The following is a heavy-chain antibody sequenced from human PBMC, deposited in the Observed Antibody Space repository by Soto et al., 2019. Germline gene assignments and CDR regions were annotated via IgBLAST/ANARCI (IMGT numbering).Heavy chain of an antibody. V-gene: IGHV1-3*01. CDR3: ARDLSPTVTTYYYMDV. D-gene: IGHD4-4*01. Sequence: ASVKVSFKASGYTFTSYAMHWVRQAPGQRLEWMGWINAGNGNTKYSQKFQGRVTITRDTSASTAYMELSSLRSEDTAVYYCARDLSPTVTTYYYMDVWGKGTTVTVSS. CDR2: INAGNGNT. J-gene: IGHJ6*03. CDR1: GYTFTSYA.